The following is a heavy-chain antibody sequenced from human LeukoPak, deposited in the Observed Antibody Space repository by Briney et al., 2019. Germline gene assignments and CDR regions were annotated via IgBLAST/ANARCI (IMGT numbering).Heavy chain of an antibody. CDR3: ARAVVGT. V-gene: IGHV3-30-3*01. J-gene: IGHJ5*02. CDR2: ISYDGSNK. D-gene: IGHD2-15*01. Sequence: GGSLRLSCAASGFTFSSYAMHWVRQAPGKGLEWVAVISYDGSNKYYADSVKGRFTISRDNSKNTLYLQMNGLRAEDTAVYYCARAVVGTWGQGTLVTVSS. CDR1: GFTFSSYA.